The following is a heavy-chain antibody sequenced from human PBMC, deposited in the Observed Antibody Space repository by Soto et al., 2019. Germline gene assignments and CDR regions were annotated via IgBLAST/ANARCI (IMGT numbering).Heavy chain of an antibody. CDR2: ISGSGSYA. CDR3: ARNRFPNGVCYFRH. J-gene: IGHJ4*02. CDR1: GITFSSYT. Sequence: DVQVVESGGGLVKPGGSLRLSCAVSGITFSSYTMNWVRQAPGKGLEWVSSISGSGSYAYYADSVKGRFPISIDNAKASLFVELNSLRAEDTAVYYCARNRFPNGVCYFRHWGQGTLVSVSS. V-gene: IGHV3-21*06. D-gene: IGHD2-8*01.